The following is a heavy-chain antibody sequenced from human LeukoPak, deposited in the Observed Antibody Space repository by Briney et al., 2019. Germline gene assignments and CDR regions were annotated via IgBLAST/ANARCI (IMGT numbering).Heavy chain of an antibody. CDR1: GFTVSSNY. D-gene: IGHD6-13*01. V-gene: IGHV3-66*01. CDR3: ARAQAGKLGWFDP. Sequence: GGSLRLSCAASGFTVSSNYMSWVRQAPGKGLEWVSVIYSGGSTYYADSVKGRFTISRDNSKNTLYLQMNSLRAEDTAAYYCARAQAGKLGWFDPWGQGTLVTVSS. CDR2: IYSGGST. J-gene: IGHJ5*02.